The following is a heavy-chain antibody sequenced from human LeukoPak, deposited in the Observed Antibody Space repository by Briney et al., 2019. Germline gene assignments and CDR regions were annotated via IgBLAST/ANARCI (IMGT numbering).Heavy chain of an antibody. V-gene: IGHV4-4*07. J-gene: IGHJ6*02. D-gene: IGHD3-10*01. Sequence: SETLSLTCTVSGGSISSYYWSWIRQPAGKELEWIGRIYTSGSTNYNPSLKSRVTMSVDTSKNQFSLKLSSVTAADTAVYYCARERWFGEFYYYYGMDVWGQGTTVTVSS. CDR2: IYTSGST. CDR3: ARERWFGEFYYYYGMDV. CDR1: GGSISSYY.